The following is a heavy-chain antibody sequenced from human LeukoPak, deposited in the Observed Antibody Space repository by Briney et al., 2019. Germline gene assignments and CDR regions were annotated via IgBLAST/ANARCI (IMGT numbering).Heavy chain of an antibody. CDR1: GFTFSGYW. J-gene: IGHJ4*02. Sequence: GSLRLSCAASGFTFSGYWMSWVRQAPGKGLEWVANLKQDGREKFYVDSVKGRFSISRDNAEKSLYLQMNSLRTEDTAVYYCVRDLDYWGQGTLVTVSS. CDR2: LKQDGREK. CDR3: VRDLDY. V-gene: IGHV3-7*03.